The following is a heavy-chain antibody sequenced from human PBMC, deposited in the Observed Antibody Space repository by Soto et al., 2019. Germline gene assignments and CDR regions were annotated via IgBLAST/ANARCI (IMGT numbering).Heavy chain of an antibody. CDR3: ARHLNYYGSGSSYYYGMDV. CDR2: IYPGDSDT. V-gene: IGHV5-51*01. Sequence: GESLKISCKGSGYSFTSYWIGWVRQMPGKGLEWMGIIYPGDSDTRYSPSFQGQVTISADKSISTAYLQWSSLKASDTAMYYCARHLNYYGSGSSYYYGMDVWGQGTTVTVSS. D-gene: IGHD3-10*01. CDR1: GYSFTSYW. J-gene: IGHJ6*02.